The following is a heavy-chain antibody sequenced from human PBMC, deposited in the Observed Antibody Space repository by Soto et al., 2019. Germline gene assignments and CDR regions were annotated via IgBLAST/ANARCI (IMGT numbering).Heavy chain of an antibody. Sequence: SVKVSCKASGGTFSSYAISWVRQAPGQGLEWMGGIIPVFGTANYAQKFQGRVTITADESTSTAYMELSSLRSEDTAVYYCARVYCSGGSCYSPDEYYYYGMDVWGQGTTVTVSS. CDR1: GGTFSSYA. V-gene: IGHV1-69*13. J-gene: IGHJ6*02. D-gene: IGHD2-15*01. CDR2: IIPVFGTA. CDR3: ARVYCSGGSCYSPDEYYYYGMDV.